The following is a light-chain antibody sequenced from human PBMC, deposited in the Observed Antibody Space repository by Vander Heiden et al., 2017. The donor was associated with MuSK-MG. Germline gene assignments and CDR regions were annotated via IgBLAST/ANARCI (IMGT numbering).Light chain of an antibody. Sequence: DIQLTQSPSSLSASVGDRVTITCRASQSISSFLNWYQQKPGQAPKLLIFIASSLHTGVPSRFTGSGSGTDYTLTISSLQPEDFATYYCQQTDGTPRTFGQWTRLEIK. V-gene: IGKV1-39*01. CDR3: QQTDGTPRT. CDR1: QSISSF. CDR2: IAS. J-gene: IGKJ5*01.